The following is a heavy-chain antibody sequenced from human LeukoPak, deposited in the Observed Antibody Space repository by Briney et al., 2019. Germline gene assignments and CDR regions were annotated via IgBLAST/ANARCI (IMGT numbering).Heavy chain of an antibody. CDR1: GFTFSSYG. D-gene: IGHD5-12*01. Sequence: GRSLRLSCAASGFTFSSYGMHWARQAPGKGLEWVAVISYDGSNKYYADSVKGRFTISRDNSKNTLYLQMNSLRAEDTAEYYCAKGSFGLRIDYWGQGTLVTVSS. J-gene: IGHJ4*02. V-gene: IGHV3-30*18. CDR3: AKGSFGLRIDY. CDR2: ISYDGSNK.